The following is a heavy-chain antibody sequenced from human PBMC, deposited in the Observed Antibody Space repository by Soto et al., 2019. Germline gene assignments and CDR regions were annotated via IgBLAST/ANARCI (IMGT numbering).Heavy chain of an antibody. CDR1: GFNFSTYG. D-gene: IGHD3-10*01. CDR2: ISSKGSYI. V-gene: IGHV3-21*02. CDR3: GRDRSHYAGVGKIDP. Sequence: DVQLVESGGGLVKPGGSLRLSCAASGFNFSTYGMNWVRQAPGKGLEWVSSISSKGSYIYYTPSVKGRFTISRDNAKNSVYLRMNSLRAEDTAVYYCGRDRSHYAGVGKIDPWGQGTLVAVSS. J-gene: IGHJ5*02.